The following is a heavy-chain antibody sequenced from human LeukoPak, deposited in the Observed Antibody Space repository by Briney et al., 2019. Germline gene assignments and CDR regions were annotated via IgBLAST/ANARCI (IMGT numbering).Heavy chain of an antibody. Sequence: RSLRLSCAASGFTFSSDSMGCVRQAPGEGLGWVAVIWYDGSNKYYADSVKGRFTISRDNSKTTLYLQMTRRRAEDTAVYYCARDWATTVPAPPGSYWYFDLWGRGTLVTVSS. CDR2: IWYDGSNK. CDR3: ARDWATTVPAPPGSYWYFDL. CDR1: GFTFSSDS. V-gene: IGHV3-33*01. D-gene: IGHD4-17*01. J-gene: IGHJ2*01.